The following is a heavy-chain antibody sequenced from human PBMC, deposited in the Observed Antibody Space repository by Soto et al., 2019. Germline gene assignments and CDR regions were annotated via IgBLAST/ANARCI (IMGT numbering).Heavy chain of an antibody. D-gene: IGHD1-7*01. CDR1: CGSFTSNNW. J-gene: IGHJ4*02. CDR3: ASRDPGTSVDY. Sequence: SETLSLTCAVSCGSFTSNNWWTWVRQPPGQGLEWIGEIYRTGSTNYNPSLKSRVTISLDKSEKQISLKVTSLTAADTAVYYCASRDPGTSVDYWGQGNLVPVSS. CDR2: IYRTGST. V-gene: IGHV4-4*02.